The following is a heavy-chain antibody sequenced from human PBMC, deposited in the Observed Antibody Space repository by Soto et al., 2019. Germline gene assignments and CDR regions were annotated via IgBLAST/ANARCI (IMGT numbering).Heavy chain of an antibody. D-gene: IGHD3-22*01. CDR1: GFTFSSYG. CDR3: AKLHASENNYDSSY. Sequence: PVGSLRLSCADSGFTFSSYGMHWVRQAPGKGLEWVAVISYDGSNKYYADSVKGRFTISRDNSKNTLYLQMNSLRAEDTAVYYCAKLHASENNYDSSYWGQGTLVTVSS. CDR2: ISYDGSNK. J-gene: IGHJ4*02. V-gene: IGHV3-30*18.